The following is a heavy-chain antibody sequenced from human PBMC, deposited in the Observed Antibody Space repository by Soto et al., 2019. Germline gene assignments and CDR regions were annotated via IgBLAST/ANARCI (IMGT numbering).Heavy chain of an antibody. Sequence: PSETLSLTCAVYGGSFSGYYWSWIRQPPGKGLEWIGEINHSGSTNYNPSLKSRVTISVDTSKNQFSLKLSSVTAADTAVYYCARGFRRYSGYDSPRGYYGMDVWGQGTTVTVS. J-gene: IGHJ6*02. CDR2: INHSGST. V-gene: IGHV4-34*01. CDR3: ARGFRRYSGYDSPRGYYGMDV. CDR1: GGSFSGYY. D-gene: IGHD5-12*01.